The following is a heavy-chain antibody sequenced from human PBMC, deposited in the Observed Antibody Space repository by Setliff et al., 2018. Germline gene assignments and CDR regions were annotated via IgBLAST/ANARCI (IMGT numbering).Heavy chain of an antibody. J-gene: IGHJ4*02. CDR3: ARTDLRYQTDY. CDR2: IYYSGST. D-gene: IGHD2-2*01. V-gene: IGHV4-59*11. Sequence: SETLSLTCTVSGGSISSHYWSWIRQPPGKGLEWIGSIYYSGSTNYNPSLKSRVTISVDTSKKQFSLKQSSVTAADTAVYYCARTDLRYQTDYWGQGTLVTVSS. CDR1: GGSISSHY.